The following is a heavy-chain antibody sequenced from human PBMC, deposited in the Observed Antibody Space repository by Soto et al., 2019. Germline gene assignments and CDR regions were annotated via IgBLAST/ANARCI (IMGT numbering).Heavy chain of an antibody. D-gene: IGHD3-10*01. CDR3: ASSAGHPGELFYYKAMDV. J-gene: IGHJ6*02. CDR2: VYTSDYT. Sequence: PSETMSLTGSVSGASIMGYYCHWIRQPPWKGLEWIGYVYTSDYTRYSSSLKSRVTISVDTSKSQFYLRLNSVTAADTAVYYCASSAGHPGELFYYKAMDVCGQGTTLTVSS. V-gene: IGHV4-4*08. CDR1: GASIMGYY.